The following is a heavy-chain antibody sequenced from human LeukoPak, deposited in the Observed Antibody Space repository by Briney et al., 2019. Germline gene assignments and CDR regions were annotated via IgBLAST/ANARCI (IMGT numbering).Heavy chain of an antibody. D-gene: IGHD1-26*01. Sequence: SETLSLTCTVSGGSISSYYWSWVRQPTGKGLEWVGRIYSSGSTNDNPSLKSRVTMSVDTSKNQFSLKLTSVTAADTAVYYCARPRSGSLDYWGQGTLVTVSS. CDR2: IYSSGST. V-gene: IGHV4-4*07. CDR3: ARPRSGSLDY. CDR1: GGSISSYY. J-gene: IGHJ4*02.